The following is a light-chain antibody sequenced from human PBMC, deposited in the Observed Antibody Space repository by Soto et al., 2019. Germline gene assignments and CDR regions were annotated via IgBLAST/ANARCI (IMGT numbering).Light chain of an antibody. CDR1: SSDIGGFYY. Sequence: LTQPASVSGSPGQSITISCTGTSSDIGGFYYVSWYQHHPGKDPKLMIYQVSNRPSGVSNRFSGSKSGNTASLTISGLQAEDEADYFCSSYSSSSTFYVFGAGTKVTV. CDR3: SSYSSSSTFYV. V-gene: IGLV2-14*01. J-gene: IGLJ1*01. CDR2: QVS.